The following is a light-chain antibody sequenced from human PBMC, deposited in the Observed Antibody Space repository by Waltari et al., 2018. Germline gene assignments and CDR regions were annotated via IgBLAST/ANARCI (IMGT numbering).Light chain of an antibody. Sequence: DIVMTQSPDSLAVSLGERATINCKSSQSVLYGANGRNYLAWYQQKSGQPPKVLIYWASTRESGVPDRFSGSGSGAHFTLTISSLQAEDVAVYYCQQYRSTPPPFGPGTKVEI. J-gene: IGKJ3*01. V-gene: IGKV4-1*01. CDR3: QQYRSTPPP. CDR2: WAS. CDR1: QSVLYGANGRNY.